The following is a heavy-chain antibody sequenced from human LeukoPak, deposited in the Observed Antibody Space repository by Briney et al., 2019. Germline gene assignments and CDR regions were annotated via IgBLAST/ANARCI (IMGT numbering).Heavy chain of an antibody. CDR2: IYYRGST. Sequence: SETLSLTYTVSGGSIRSYYWIWIRQPPGKGLEWIGYIYYRGSTNYNPSLKSRVTMSVDTSKNQFSLKLTSVTAADTAVYYCARYSGRYLSLFAYGGQGTLVTVSS. CDR1: GGSIRSYY. J-gene: IGHJ4*02. CDR3: ARYSGRYLSLFAY. D-gene: IGHD1-26*01. V-gene: IGHV4-59*08.